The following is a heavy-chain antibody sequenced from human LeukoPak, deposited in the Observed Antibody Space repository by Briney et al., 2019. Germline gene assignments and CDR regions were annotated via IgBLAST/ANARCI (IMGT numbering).Heavy chain of an antibody. CDR1: GYTFTGYY. CDR3: ARDLSYYGSGSYYFDY. CDR2: INPNSGGT. Sequence: AASVKVSCKASGYTFTGYYMHWVRQAPGQGLEGMGWINPNSGGTNYAQKFQGRVTMTRDTSISTAYMELSRLRSDDTAVYYCARDLSYYGSGSYYFDYWGQGTLVTVSS. V-gene: IGHV1-2*02. J-gene: IGHJ4*02. D-gene: IGHD3-10*01.